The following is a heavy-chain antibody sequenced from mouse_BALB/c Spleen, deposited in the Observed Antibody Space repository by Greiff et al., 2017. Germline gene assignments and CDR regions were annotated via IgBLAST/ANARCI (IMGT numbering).Heavy chain of an antibody. CDR3: ARSGSSYAWFAY. CDR2: ISDGGSYT. Sequence: DVKLMESGGGLVKPGGSLKLSCAASGFTFSDYYMYWVRQTPEKRLEWVATISDGGSYTYYPDSVKGRFTISRDNAKNNLYLQMSSLKSEDTAMYYCARSGSSYAWFAYWGQGTLVTVSA. CDR1: GFTFSDYY. D-gene: IGHD1-1*01. J-gene: IGHJ3*01. V-gene: IGHV5-4*02.